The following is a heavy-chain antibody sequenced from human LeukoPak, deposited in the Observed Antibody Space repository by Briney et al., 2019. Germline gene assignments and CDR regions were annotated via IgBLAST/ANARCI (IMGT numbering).Heavy chain of an antibody. CDR3: AREAESSGYYYVGDYFDY. D-gene: IGHD3-22*01. V-gene: IGHV3-11*01. Sequence: PGGSLRLSCAASGFTFSDYYMSWIRQAPGKGLEWVSYISSSGSTIYYADSAKGRFTISRDNAKNSLYLQMNSLRAEDTAVYYCAREAESSGYYYVGDYFDYWGQGTLVTVSS. J-gene: IGHJ4*02. CDR2: ISSSGSTI. CDR1: GFTFSDYY.